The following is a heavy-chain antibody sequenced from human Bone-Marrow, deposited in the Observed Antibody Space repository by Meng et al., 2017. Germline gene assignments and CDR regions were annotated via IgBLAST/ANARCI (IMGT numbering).Heavy chain of an antibody. D-gene: IGHD6-19*01. CDR2: IYHSGIT. Sequence: QVLLQESGPGLVKPSGTLSLTCALPGGSISSSNCWSWVRQPPGKGLEWIGKIYHSGITIYNPSLKSRVTMSVDNSKNQFSLKLNSMTAADTAVYYCASFPPPGKQWLVTDYWGQGTLVTVSS. CDR1: GGSISSSNC. CDR3: ASFPPPGKQWLVTDY. V-gene: IGHV4-4*02. J-gene: IGHJ4*02.